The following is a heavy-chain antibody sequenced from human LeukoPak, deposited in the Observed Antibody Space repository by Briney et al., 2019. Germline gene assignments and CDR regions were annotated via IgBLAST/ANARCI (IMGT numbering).Heavy chain of an antibody. D-gene: IGHD3-22*01. J-gene: IGHJ4*02. CDR3: ARAYDSSGYYPY. CDR2: IIPILAIA. Sequence: SVKVSCKASGGTFSSYAISWVRQAPGQGLEWMGRIIPILAIANYAQKFQGRVTITADKSTSTAYMELSSLRSEDTAVYYCARAYDSSGYYPYWGQGTLVTVSP. V-gene: IGHV1-69*04. CDR1: GGTFSSYA.